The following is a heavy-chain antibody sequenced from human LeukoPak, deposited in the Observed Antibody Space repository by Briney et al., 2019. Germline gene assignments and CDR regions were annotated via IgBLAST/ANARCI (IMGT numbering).Heavy chain of an antibody. D-gene: IGHD2-15*01. J-gene: IGHJ6*02. V-gene: IGHV1-69*13. CDR2: IIPIFGTA. CDR1: GGNFSSYV. Sequence: SVKVSCKAPGGNFSSYVISWVRQAPGQGLEWMGGIIPIFGTANYAQKFQGRVTITADESTSTAYMELSSLRSEDTAVYYCARDTSTPVAATWHYYYYGMDVWGQGTTVTVSS. CDR3: ARDTSTPVAATWHYYYYGMDV.